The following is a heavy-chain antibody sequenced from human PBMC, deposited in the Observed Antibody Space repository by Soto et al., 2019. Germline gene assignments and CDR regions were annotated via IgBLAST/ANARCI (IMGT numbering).Heavy chain of an antibody. CDR2: ISGSGGST. J-gene: IGHJ6*02. CDR3: AKDLYSSSWYSDDEWDYYYYGMDV. V-gene: IGHV3-23*01. Sequence: GGSLRLSCAASGFTFSSYAMSWVRQAPGKGLEWVSAISGSGGSTYYADSVKGRFTISRDNSKNTLYLQRNSLRAEDTAVYYCAKDLYSSSWYSDDEWDYYYYGMDVWGQGTTVTVSS. CDR1: GFTFSSYA. D-gene: IGHD6-13*01.